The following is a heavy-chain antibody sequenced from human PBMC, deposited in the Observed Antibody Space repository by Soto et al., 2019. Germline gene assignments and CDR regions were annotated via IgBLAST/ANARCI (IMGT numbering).Heavy chain of an antibody. D-gene: IGHD3-22*01. CDR2: IYYNGST. CDR1: FGSISCADYY. Sequence: SLSLSGTVAFGSISCADYYGRWTREPPGKGVEWIGYIYYNGSTYYSPSLQSPVTISVYTTTKQFHLNLRTATAAATGVYYCVTEAYDRSGDYFGHLDYWGQGTRVPSPQ. J-gene: IGHJ4*02. CDR3: VTEAYDRSGDYFGHLDY. V-gene: IGHV4-30-4*01.